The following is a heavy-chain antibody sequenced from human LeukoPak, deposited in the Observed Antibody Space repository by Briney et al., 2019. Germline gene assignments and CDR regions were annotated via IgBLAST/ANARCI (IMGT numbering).Heavy chain of an antibody. J-gene: IGHJ4*02. CDR1: GFTFSDYY. V-gene: IGHV3-11*01. CDR3: AREEYSSSSDY. Sequence: GGSLRLSCAASGFTFSDYYMSWIRQAPGKGLEWVSYISSSGSTIYYADSVKGRFTISRDNAKNSPYLQMNSLRAEDTAVYYCAREEYSSSSDYWGQGTLVTVSS. CDR2: ISSSGSTI. D-gene: IGHD6-13*01.